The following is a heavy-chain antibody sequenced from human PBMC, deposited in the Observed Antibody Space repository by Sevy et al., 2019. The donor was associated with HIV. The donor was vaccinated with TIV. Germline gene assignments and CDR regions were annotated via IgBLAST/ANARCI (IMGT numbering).Heavy chain of an antibody. D-gene: IGHD3-16*02. CDR1: GGSISSGDNY. Sequence: SETLSLTCSVSGGSISSGDNYWNWIRQPAGQGLQWIGRIYTTGITNYNPSLKSRVTISLDGSKNQLSLKLTSVTAADTAVYYCARDRWETYRDLSSYGSNWFDPWGQGTLVTVSS. J-gene: IGHJ5*02. CDR3: ARDRWETYRDLSSYGSNWFDP. CDR2: IYTTGIT. V-gene: IGHV4-61*02.